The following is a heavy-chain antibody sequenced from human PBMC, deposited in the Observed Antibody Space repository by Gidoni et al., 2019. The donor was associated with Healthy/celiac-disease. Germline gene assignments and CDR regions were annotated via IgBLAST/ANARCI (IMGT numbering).Heavy chain of an antibody. CDR3: ARDGAIAAAGRRGYFQH. Sequence: QVQLQESCPGLVKPSGTLSLTCAVSGGSISSSNWRSWVRQPPGTGLEWIGETYHSGSTNYNPSLKRRVTISVDKSKNQFALKLSSVTAADTVVYYWARDGAIAAAGRRGYFQHWGQGTLVTVSS. V-gene: IGHV4-4*02. CDR1: GGSISSSNW. D-gene: IGHD6-13*01. CDR2: TYHSGST. J-gene: IGHJ1*01.